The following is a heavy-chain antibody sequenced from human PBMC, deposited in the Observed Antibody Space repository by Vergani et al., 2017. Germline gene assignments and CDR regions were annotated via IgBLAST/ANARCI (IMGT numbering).Heavy chain of an antibody. J-gene: IGHJ4*02. CDR1: GFTFRSYA. D-gene: IGHD6-6*01. V-gene: IGHV3-64*01. Sequence: EVQLVESGGGLVQPGGSLRLSCAASGFTFRSYAMHWVRQAPGKGLEYVSAISSDGGSVYYASSVKARFTISRDNSKNTLYLQMGSLRAEDMAVYYCARAWPYSSSYYFDCWGQGTLVTVSS. CDR2: ISSDGGSV. CDR3: ARAWPYSSSYYFDC.